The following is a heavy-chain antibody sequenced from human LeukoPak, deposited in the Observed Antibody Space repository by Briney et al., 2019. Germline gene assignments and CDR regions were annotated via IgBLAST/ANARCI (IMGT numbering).Heavy chain of an antibody. J-gene: IGHJ6*03. CDR1: GYTFTGYY. V-gene: IGHV1-2*02. Sequence: ASVKVSCKASGYTFTGYYMHWVRRAPGQGLEWMGWINPNSGGTNYAQKFQGRVTMTRDTSISTAYMELSRLRSDDTAVYYCARRAVAGPYYYYYMDVWGKGTTVTISS. CDR3: ARRAVAGPYYYYYMDV. D-gene: IGHD6-19*01. CDR2: INPNSGGT.